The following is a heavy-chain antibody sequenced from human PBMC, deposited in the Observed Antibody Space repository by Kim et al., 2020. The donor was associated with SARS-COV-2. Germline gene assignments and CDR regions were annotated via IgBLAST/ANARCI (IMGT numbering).Heavy chain of an antibody. CDR2: INHSGST. CDR3: ARGEYGGYRRFDP. V-gene: IGHV4-34*01. J-gene: IGHJ5*02. D-gene: IGHD5-12*01. CDR1: GGSFSGYY. Sequence: SETLSLTCAVYGGSFSGYYWSWIRQPPGKGLEWIGEINHSGSTNYNPSLKSRVTISVDTSKNQFSLKLSSVTAADTAVYYCARGEYGGYRRFDPWGQGTLVTVSS.